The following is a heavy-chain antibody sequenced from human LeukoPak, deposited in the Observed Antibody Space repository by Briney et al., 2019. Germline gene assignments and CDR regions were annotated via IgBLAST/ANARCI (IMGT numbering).Heavy chain of an antibody. J-gene: IGHJ4*02. CDR3: ARDSASLAVAGTGTDY. CDR2: INPNSGGT. V-gene: IGHV1-2*02. D-gene: IGHD6-19*01. Sequence: ASVKVSCKASGYTFTGYYMHWVRQAPGQGLEWMGWINPNSGGTNYAQKFQGRVTMTRDTSISTAYMELSRLRSDDTAVYYYARDSASLAVAGTGTDYWGQGTLVTVSS. CDR1: GYTFTGYY.